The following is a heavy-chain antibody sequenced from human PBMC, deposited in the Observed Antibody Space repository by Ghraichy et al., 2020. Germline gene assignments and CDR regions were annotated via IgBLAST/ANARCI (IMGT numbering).Heavy chain of an antibody. D-gene: IGHD4-11*01. J-gene: IGHJ3*02. Sequence: GGSLRLSCAASGFTVSSNYMSWVRQAPGKGLEWVSVIYSGGSTYYADSVKGRFTISRDNSKNTLYLQMNSLRAEDTAVYYCARFAWDGNYDAFDIWGQGTMVTVSS. V-gene: IGHV3-66*01. CDR2: IYSGGST. CDR1: GFTVSSNY. CDR3: ARFAWDGNYDAFDI.